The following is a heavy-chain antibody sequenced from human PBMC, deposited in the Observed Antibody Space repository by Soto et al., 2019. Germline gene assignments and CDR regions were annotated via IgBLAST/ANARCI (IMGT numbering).Heavy chain of an antibody. CDR2: MNPNSGNT. Sequence: GASVKVSCKASGYTFTSYDINWMRQATGQGLEWMGWMNPNSGNTGYAQKFQGRVTMTRNTSISTAYMELSSLRSEDTAVYYCARGLYCSGGSCYLGYYYYYMDVWGKGTTVTVSS. J-gene: IGHJ6*03. V-gene: IGHV1-8*01. CDR3: ARGLYCSGGSCYLGYYYYYMDV. CDR1: GYTFTSYD. D-gene: IGHD2-15*01.